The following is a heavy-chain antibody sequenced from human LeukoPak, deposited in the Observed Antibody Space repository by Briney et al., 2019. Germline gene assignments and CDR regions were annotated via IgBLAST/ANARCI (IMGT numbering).Heavy chain of an antibody. CDR1: GFTFSNYW. D-gene: IGHD6-19*01. J-gene: IGHJ4*02. Sequence: GGSLRLSCAGTGFTFSNYWMNWVRQPPGKGLGWVANIKEDGSRINYVDSVKGRFTISRDNAKNSVYLQMDNLRAEDTAVYYCVGSSGWLFDYWGQGILVAVSS. CDR2: IKEDGSRI. CDR3: VGSSGWLFDY. V-gene: IGHV3-7*01.